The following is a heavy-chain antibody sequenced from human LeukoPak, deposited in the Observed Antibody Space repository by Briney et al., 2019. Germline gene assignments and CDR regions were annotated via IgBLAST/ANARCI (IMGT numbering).Heavy chain of an antibody. V-gene: IGHV3-7*04. CDR3: ARDLRGKGDAFDI. J-gene: IGHJ3*02. CDR1: GFTFSWYW. Sequence: PGGSLRLSCAASGFTFSWYWMSWVRQAPGKGLEWVANIKQDGSEKYYVDSVKGRFTISRDNAKNSLSPQMNSLRAEDTAVYYCARDLRGKGDAFDIWGQGTMVTVSS. CDR2: IKQDGSEK.